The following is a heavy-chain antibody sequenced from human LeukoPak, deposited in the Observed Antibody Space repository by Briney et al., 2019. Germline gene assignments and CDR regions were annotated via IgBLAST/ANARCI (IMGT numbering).Heavy chain of an antibody. CDR1: GFTFSSYA. CDR2: ISGSGGST. D-gene: IGHD6-6*01. J-gene: IGHJ4*02. Sequence: PGGSLRLSCAASGFTFSSYATSWARQAPGKGLEWVSAISGSGGSTYYADSVKGRFTISRDNAKNSLYLQMNSLRDEDTAVYYCAREYSSSSGSVSDYWGQGTLVTVSS. CDR3: AREYSSSSGSVSDY. V-gene: IGHV3-23*01.